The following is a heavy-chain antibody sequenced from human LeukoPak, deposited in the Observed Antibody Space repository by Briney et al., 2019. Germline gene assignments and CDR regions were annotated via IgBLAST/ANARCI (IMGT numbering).Heavy chain of an antibody. CDR1: GFTFGAYA. D-gene: IGHD1-7*01. CDR2: ISFDGSTK. CDR3: ARVGGGTAGLDI. J-gene: IGHJ3*02. Sequence: HPGGSLRLSCAASGFTFGAYALHWVRQAPGKGLEWVAVISFDGSTKYYADSVKGRFTISRDNSKNTLYVQMNSLRVEDTAVYFCARVGGGTAGLDIWGRGTVVIVPS. V-gene: IGHV3-30*04.